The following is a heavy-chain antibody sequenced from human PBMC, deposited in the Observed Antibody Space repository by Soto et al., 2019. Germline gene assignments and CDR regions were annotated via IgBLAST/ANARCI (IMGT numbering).Heavy chain of an antibody. CDR2: ISAYNGNT. Sequence: ASVKVSCKASGYTFTSYGISWVRQAPGQGLEWMGWISAYNGNTNYAQKLQGRVTMTTDTSTSTAYTELRSLRSDDTAVYYCARDPTGYCSSTSCYPLDLWGQGTVVTVSS. D-gene: IGHD2-2*01. CDR3: ARDPTGYCSSTSCYPLDL. J-gene: IGHJ5*02. V-gene: IGHV1-18*01. CDR1: GYTFTSYG.